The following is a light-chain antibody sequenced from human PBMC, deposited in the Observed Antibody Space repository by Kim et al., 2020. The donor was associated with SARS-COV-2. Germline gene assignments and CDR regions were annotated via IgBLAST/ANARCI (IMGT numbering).Light chain of an antibody. Sequence: DIVMTQSPDSLAASLGERATINCRSSQSIFSNKKNYLAWYQQKPGQPPKLLTYWASTRESGVPDRFSGSGFGTDFTLTISSLQAEDVAVYYCQQYYEIPITFGQGTRLEIK. V-gene: IGKV4-1*01. CDR2: WAS. J-gene: IGKJ5*01. CDR1: QSIFSNKKNY. CDR3: QQYYEIPIT.